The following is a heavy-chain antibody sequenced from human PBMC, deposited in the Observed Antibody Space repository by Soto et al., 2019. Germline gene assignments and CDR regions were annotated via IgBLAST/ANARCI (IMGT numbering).Heavy chain of an antibody. Sequence: QVPLVESGGGVVQPGRSLRLSCAASGFTFTNYGMHWVRQAPGKGLEWVALIWYDGSNKYYAESVKGRFTISRDNSRDTLYLQMNSLRAEDTAVDYCARASENYSDSNGYYYDYWGHGTLVTVSS. CDR1: GFTFTNYG. CDR2: IWYDGSNK. CDR3: ARASENYSDSNGYYYDY. V-gene: IGHV3-33*01. J-gene: IGHJ4*01. D-gene: IGHD3-22*01.